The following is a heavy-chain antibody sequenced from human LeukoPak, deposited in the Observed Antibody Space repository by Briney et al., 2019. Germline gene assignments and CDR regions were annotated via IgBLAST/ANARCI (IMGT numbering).Heavy chain of an antibody. Sequence: GGSLRLSCAPSGFTVVTYGMYWFRQAPGKGLEWVAIIWNDGSQTYYGESVKGRFTISKDVSKNTVYLQMNSLRVEDTAVYYCARASGYGRGWPSGYWGQGTQVTVAS. CDR1: GFTVVTYG. V-gene: IGHV3-33*07. D-gene: IGHD6-19*01. CDR3: ARASGYGRGWPSGY. CDR2: IWNDGSQT. J-gene: IGHJ1*01.